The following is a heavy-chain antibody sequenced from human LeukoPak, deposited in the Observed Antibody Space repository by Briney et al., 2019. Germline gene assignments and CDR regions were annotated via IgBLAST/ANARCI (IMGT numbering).Heavy chain of an antibody. J-gene: IGHJ4*02. D-gene: IGHD3-22*01. V-gene: IGHV4-39*07. Sequence: SETLSLTCTVSGGSISSSSYYWGWIRQPPGKGLEWIGSIYYSGNTYYNPSLMSRVTISVDTSKNQFSLHLSSVTAADTAVYYCARAPHFFDTSGSRYYFDSWGQGALVTVSS. CDR3: ARAPHFFDTSGSRYYFDS. CDR2: IYYSGNT. CDR1: GGSISSSSYY.